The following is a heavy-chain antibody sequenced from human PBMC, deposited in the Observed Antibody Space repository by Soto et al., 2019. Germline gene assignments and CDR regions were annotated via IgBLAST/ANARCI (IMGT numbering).Heavy chain of an antibody. CDR3: ATWLQREHAFDI. V-gene: IGHV3-53*01. Sequence: GGSLRLSCADSGFSFSGKNYLTWVRQAPGKGLEWVSALYSSDGTYYADSVKGRFSFSRDNSKNTFYLQLHSLRPEDTALYFCATWLQREHAFDIWGLGTMATVSS. CDR2: LYSSDGT. J-gene: IGHJ3*02. D-gene: IGHD1-1*01. CDR1: GFSFSGKNY.